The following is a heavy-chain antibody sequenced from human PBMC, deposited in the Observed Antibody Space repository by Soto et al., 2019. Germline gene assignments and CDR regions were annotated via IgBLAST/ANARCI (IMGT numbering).Heavy chain of an antibody. Sequence: ASVKVSCKVSGYTLTELSMHWVRQAPGKGLEWMGGFDPEDGETIYAQKFQGRVTMTEDTSTDTAYMELSSLRSEDTAVYYCATQTPNYYDSSGYHYYFDYWGQGTLVTVSS. CDR2: FDPEDGET. CDR1: GYTLTELS. CDR3: ATQTPNYYDSSGYHYYFDY. V-gene: IGHV1-24*01. J-gene: IGHJ4*02. D-gene: IGHD3-22*01.